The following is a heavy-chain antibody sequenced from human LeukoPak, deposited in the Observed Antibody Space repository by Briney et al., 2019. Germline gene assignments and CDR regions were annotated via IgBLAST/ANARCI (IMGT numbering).Heavy chain of an antibody. CDR1: GFTFSSYE. J-gene: IGHJ6*03. CDR2: ISYDGSKK. Sequence: GKSLRLSCAASGFTFSSYEMHWVRQAPGKGLEWVATISYDGSKKNYADSVKGRFTISRDNSKNTLYLQMSGLRGEDTAVYYCARAPWELTDYYYMDVWGKGTTVTVSS. V-gene: IGHV3-30*03. CDR3: ARAPWELTDYYYMDV. D-gene: IGHD1-26*01.